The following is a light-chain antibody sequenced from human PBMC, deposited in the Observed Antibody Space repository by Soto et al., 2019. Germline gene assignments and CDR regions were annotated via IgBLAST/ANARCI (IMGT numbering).Light chain of an antibody. J-gene: IGKJ5*01. Sequence: DIQLTQSPSFLSASVGDRVTITCRASQGISSYLAWFLQKPGRAPNLLIYGASTLQSGVPSRFSGSGSGTDFTLTISNLQPEDFATYYCQQLNAYPLTFGQGTRLEIK. CDR1: QGISSY. V-gene: IGKV1-9*01. CDR3: QQLNAYPLT. CDR2: GAS.